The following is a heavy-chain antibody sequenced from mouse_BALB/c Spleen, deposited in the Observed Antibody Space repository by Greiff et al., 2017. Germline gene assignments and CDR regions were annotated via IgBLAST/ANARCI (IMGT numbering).Heavy chain of an antibody. CDR3: ARRETTVGDYAMDY. Sequence: DVMLVESGGGLVKPGGSLKLSCAASGFTFSSYAMSWVRQTPEKRLEWVASISSGGSTYYPDSVKGRFTISRDNARNILYLQMSSLRSEDTAMYYCARRETTVGDYAMDYWGQGTSVTVSS. CDR2: ISSGGST. D-gene: IGHD1-1*01. J-gene: IGHJ4*01. V-gene: IGHV5-6-5*01. CDR1: GFTFSSYA.